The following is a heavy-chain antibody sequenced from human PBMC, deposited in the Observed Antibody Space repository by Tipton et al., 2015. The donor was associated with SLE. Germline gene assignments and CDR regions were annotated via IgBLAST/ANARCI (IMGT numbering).Heavy chain of an antibody. V-gene: IGHV4-39*07. CDR1: GGSVSTSSYY. D-gene: IGHD2-8*02. J-gene: IGHJ5*02. CDR3: ARGGCTGGVCYHNWFDP. Sequence: TLSLTCTVSGGSVSTSSYYWGWIRQPPGKGLEWIGEINHSGSTNYNPSLKSRVTISVDTSKNQFSLKLSSVTAADTAVYYCARGGCTGGVCYHNWFDPWGQGTLVTVSS. CDR2: INHSGST.